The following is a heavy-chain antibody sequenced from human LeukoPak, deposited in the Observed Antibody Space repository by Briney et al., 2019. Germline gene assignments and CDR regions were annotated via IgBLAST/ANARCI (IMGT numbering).Heavy chain of an antibody. CDR3: ARDPSRITGTGHWFDP. Sequence: SETLSLTCTVSGGSISSYYWSWIRQPAGKGLEWIGRIYTSGSTNYNPSLESRVTMSVDTSKNQFSLKLSSVTAADTAVYYCARDPSRITGTGHWFDPWGQGTLVTVSS. CDR2: IYTSGST. D-gene: IGHD1-20*01. J-gene: IGHJ5*02. V-gene: IGHV4-4*07. CDR1: GGSISSYY.